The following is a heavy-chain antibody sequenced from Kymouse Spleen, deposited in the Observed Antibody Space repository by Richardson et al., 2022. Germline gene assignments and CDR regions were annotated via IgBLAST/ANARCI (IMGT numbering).Heavy chain of an antibody. D-gene: IGHD3-3*01. Sequence: QVQLVESGGGVVQPGRSLRLSCAASGFTFSSYGMHWVRQAPGKGLEWVAVIWYDGSNKYYADSVKGRFTISRDNSKNTLYLQMNSLRAEDTAVYYCARDRGRDFYYYYYYGMDVWGQGTTVTVSS. J-gene: IGHJ6*02. CDR3: ARDRGRDFYYYYYYGMDV. CDR2: IWYDGSNK. CDR1: GFTFSSYG. V-gene: IGHV3-33*01.